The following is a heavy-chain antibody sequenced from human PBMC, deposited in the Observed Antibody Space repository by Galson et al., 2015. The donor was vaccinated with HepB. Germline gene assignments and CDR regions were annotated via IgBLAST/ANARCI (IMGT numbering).Heavy chain of an antibody. V-gene: IGHV3-7*01. CDR2: IEEDGTEK. D-gene: IGHD3-10*01. CDR3: ARGHGFFV. J-gene: IGHJ6*04. Sequence: SLRLSCAASGFTFSDYWMTWVRQIPGKGLQWVANIEEDGTEKNYVDSVRGRFTISRDNVQDSLYLQMSSLRVEDTAVYYCARGHGFFVWRKGTTVTVAS. CDR1: GFTFSDYW.